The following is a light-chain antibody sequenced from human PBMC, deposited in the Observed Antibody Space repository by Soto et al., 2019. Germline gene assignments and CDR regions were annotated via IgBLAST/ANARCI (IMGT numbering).Light chain of an antibody. CDR3: EQYNNWFSIT. Sequence: EIVLTRSPVTLSVSPVEIARLSFMASQSVSSNLAWYQQKPGQAPRLLIYGASTRATGIPARFSGSGFGTEFTLTISSLQPEDFAVYYCEQYNNWFSITFGQGTRLEIK. CDR1: QSVSSN. CDR2: GAS. J-gene: IGKJ5*01. V-gene: IGKV3-15*01.